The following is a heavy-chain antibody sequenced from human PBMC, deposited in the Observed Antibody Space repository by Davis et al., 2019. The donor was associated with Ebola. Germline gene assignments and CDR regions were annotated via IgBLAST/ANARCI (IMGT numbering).Heavy chain of an antibody. D-gene: IGHD3-10*01. J-gene: IGHJ4*02. CDR3: ARCYGSESPPSL. Sequence: SETLSLTCTVSGVSVSSGGYYWNWIRQPPGKGLEWIGFIYYSGSADYSPSLRGRVTISLDMSKNQFSLRLNSVTAADTAVYYCARCYGSESPPSLWGQGALVTVSS. CDR2: IYYSGSA. V-gene: IGHV4-61*08. CDR1: GVSVSSGGYY.